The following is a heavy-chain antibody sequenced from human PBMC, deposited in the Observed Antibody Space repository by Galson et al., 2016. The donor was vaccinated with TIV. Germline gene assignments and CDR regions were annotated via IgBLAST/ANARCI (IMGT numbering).Heavy chain of an antibody. CDR2: TYYRSKWYN. CDR3: ARGTGVCGDGWFLP. Sequence: CAISGDSVSNNVVAWNWIRQSPSRGLEWLGRTYYRSKWYNDYAISVKSRLIINADTSNNQVSLQLNSVTPEDTAVYYCARGTGVCGDGWFLPWGQGTLVCVSS. CDR1: GDSVSNNVVA. V-gene: IGHV6-1*01. J-gene: IGHJ5*02. D-gene: IGHD6-13*01.